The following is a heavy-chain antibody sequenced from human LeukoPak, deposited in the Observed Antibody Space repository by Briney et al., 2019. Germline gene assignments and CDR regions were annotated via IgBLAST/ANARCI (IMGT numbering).Heavy chain of an antibody. V-gene: IGHV1-2*02. D-gene: IGHD6-19*01. CDR3: ARWGSAVADY. CDR2: IYPNGGVT. CDR1: GYTFTGYY. Sequence: ASVKVSCKASGYTFTGYYIHWVRQAPGQGLEWMGWIYPNGGVTKFAQKFQGRVTMTRDTSISTAYMELSSLRSDDTAVYYCARWGSAVADYWGQGTLVTVSS. J-gene: IGHJ4*02.